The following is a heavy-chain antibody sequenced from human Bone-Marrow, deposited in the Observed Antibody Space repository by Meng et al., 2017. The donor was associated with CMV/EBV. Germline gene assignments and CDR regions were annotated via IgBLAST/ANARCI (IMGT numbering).Heavy chain of an antibody. V-gene: IGHV4-61*01. J-gene: IGHJ5*02. CDR2: IYYSGST. CDR1: GGSVSSGSYY. CDR3: ARRNNYYDSSGYYQYNWFDP. Sequence: GSLSLTCTVSGGSVSSGSYYWSWIRQPPGKGLEWIGYIYYSGSTNYNPSLKSRVTISVDTSKNQFSLKLSSVTAADTAVYYCARRNNYYDSSGYYQYNWFDPWGQGTLVTVSS. D-gene: IGHD3-22*01.